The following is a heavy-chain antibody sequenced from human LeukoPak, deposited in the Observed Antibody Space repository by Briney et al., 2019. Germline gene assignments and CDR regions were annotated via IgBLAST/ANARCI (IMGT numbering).Heavy chain of an antibody. D-gene: IGHD1-26*01. Sequence: ASVKVSCKASGYTFTGYYMHWMRQAPGKGLEWMGSFDPEDGETIYAQKFQGRVTMTEDTSTDTAYMELSSLRSEDTAVYYCATVRHPTAMGFDYWAREPWSPSPQ. CDR1: GYTFTGYY. CDR3: ATVRHPTAMGFDY. J-gene: IGHJ4*02. CDR2: FDPEDGET. V-gene: IGHV1-24*01.